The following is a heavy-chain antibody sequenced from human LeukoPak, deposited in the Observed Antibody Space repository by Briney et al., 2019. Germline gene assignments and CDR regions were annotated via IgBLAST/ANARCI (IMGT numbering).Heavy chain of an antibody. D-gene: IGHD3-22*01. CDR2: INHSGST. Sequence: SETLSLTCTVSGGSISSSDYYWDWIRQPPGKGLEWIGEINHSGSTNYNPSLKSRVTISVDTSKNQFSLKLSSVTAADTAVYYCAREDYDSSGYYTVYWFDPWGQGTLVTVSS. CDR3: AREDYDSSGYYTVYWFDP. J-gene: IGHJ5*02. CDR1: GGSISSSDYY. V-gene: IGHV4-39*07.